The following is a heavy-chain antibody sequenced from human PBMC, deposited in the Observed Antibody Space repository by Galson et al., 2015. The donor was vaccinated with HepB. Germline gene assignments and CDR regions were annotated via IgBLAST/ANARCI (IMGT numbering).Heavy chain of an antibody. V-gene: IGHV4-31*03. CDR1: GGSIRSGGYY. D-gene: IGHD3-3*01. CDR2: IYYSGTT. J-gene: IGHJ6*02. CDR3: ARLPARDFWSGPLHSYGLDV. Sequence: LSLTCTVSGGSIRSGGYYWSWIRQHPGKGLEWMGYIYYSGTTYYNPPLKSRITISVDTSGNQFSLKLSSVTAADTAVYYCARLPARDFWSGPLHSYGLDVWGQGTTVTVSS.